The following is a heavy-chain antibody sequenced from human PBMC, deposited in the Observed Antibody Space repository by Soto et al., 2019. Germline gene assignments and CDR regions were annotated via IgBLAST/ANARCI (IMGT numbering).Heavy chain of an antibody. CDR3: ARSGSEVDY. J-gene: IGHJ4*02. D-gene: IGHD3-10*01. Sequence: EVQLVESGGDLVQPGGSLRLSCAASGFTFSHYWMTWVRQAPGKGLEWVANIKKDGSQKNYVDSVKGRFTVSRDNAKNSLYLQMNSLRAEVTVMYYGARSGSEVDYWGQGTLVIVSS. CDR1: GFTFSHYW. CDR2: IKKDGSQK. V-gene: IGHV3-7*01.